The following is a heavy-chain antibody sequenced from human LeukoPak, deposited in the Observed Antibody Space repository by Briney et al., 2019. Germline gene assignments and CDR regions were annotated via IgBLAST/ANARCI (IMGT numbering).Heavy chain of an antibody. CDR3: VARGGWARFDY. CDR2: ITDDSKTM. D-gene: IGHD6-19*01. J-gene: IGHJ4*02. V-gene: IGHV3-48*04. CDR1: GFTFSSYA. Sequence: GGSLRLSCAASGFTFSSYAMHWIRQAPGKGLEWTSYITDDSKTMYYADSVKGRFTISRDNAKNALYLQMNSLRGEDTAVYYCVARGGWARFDYWGQGTLVTVSS.